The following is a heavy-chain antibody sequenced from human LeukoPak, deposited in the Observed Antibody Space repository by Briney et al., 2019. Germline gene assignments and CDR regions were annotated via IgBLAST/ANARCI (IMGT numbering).Heavy chain of an antibody. J-gene: IGHJ4*02. CDR2: ISNSGGYT. Sequence: SGGSLRLSCAASGFTFSSYAMSWVRQAPGKGLEWVSTISNSGGYTFFADSVKSRFTISRDNSKNTIYLQMNSLRAEDTAVYYCARDWDYVWGSFRPYYLDYWGQGTLVTVSS. V-gene: IGHV3-23*01. CDR1: GFTFSSYA. CDR3: ARDWDYVWGSFRPYYLDY. D-gene: IGHD3-16*02.